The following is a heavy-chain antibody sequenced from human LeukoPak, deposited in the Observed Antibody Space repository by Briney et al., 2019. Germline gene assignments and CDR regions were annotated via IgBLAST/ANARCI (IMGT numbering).Heavy chain of an antibody. V-gene: IGHV3-21*01. CDR3: ARDSRKGGYYSEF. J-gene: IGHJ4*02. CDR2: ISPSGSST. CDR1: GFTFSSYT. Sequence: PGGSLRLSCVGSGFTFSSYTMNWVRQAPGKGLEWVSSISPSGSSTWHADSVRGRSTISRDNAKNLLHLQMNSLRAEDTAVYFCARDSRKGGYYSEFWGQGTVVIVSS. D-gene: IGHD3-22*01.